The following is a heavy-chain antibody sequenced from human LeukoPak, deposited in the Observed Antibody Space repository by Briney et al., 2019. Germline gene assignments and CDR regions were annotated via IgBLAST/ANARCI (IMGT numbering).Heavy chain of an antibody. J-gene: IGHJ5*02. CDR1: GGSISSYY. CDR2: IYTSGST. Sequence: SETLSFTCTVSGGSISSYYWSWIRQPAGKGLEWIGRIYTSGSTNYNPSLKSRVTMSVDTSKNQFSLKLSSVTAADTAVYYCASSAAAGTSGWFDPWGQGTLVTVSS. V-gene: IGHV4-4*07. D-gene: IGHD6-13*01. CDR3: ASSAAAGTSGWFDP.